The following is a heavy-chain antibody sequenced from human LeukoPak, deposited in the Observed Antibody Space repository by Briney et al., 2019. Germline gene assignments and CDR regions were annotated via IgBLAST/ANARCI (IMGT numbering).Heavy chain of an antibody. Sequence: PGGSLRLSCAASGFTFSSYAMHWVRQAPGKGLEWVAVISYDGSNKYYADSVKGRFTISRDNSKNTLYLQMNSLRAEDTAVYYCARASTLRFLIDYWGQGTLVTVSS. CDR1: GFTFSSYA. CDR3: ARASTLRFLIDY. J-gene: IGHJ4*02. CDR2: ISYDGSNK. D-gene: IGHD3-3*01. V-gene: IGHV3-30*04.